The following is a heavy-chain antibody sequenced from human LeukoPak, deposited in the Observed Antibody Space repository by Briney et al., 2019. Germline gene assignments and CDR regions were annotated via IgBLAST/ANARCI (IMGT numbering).Heavy chain of an antibody. CDR1: GFLFSVYV. D-gene: IGHD3-10*01. J-gene: IGHJ5*02. V-gene: IGHV3-30*18. CDR2: LTYDERTE. CDR3: SKDHDCTSITCHSHFDL. Sequence: GMSPRLFCAASGFLFSVYVMHWVRQAPGKGPEWLGRLTYDERTEFSESVRGRFNISRDNSQDTIYLQMNSVRAEEPGVYYWSKDHDCTSITCHSHFDLWGRGTLLTVSS.